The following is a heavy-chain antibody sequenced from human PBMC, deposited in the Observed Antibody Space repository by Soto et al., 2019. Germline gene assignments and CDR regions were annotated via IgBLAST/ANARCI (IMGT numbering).Heavy chain of an antibody. Sequence: QGQLVQSGAEVKWPGASVKVSCKASGYPFNKYSISWVRQAPGQGLEWMGWISASNGNRNYAQKFQGRVTLGTDTSTSTAYMELSNLRSDDTAVYYCTRGHGDFAGDFDYWGQGTLVTVSS. V-gene: IGHV1-18*04. D-gene: IGHD7-27*01. CDR3: TRGHGDFAGDFDY. J-gene: IGHJ4*02. CDR2: ISASNGNR. CDR1: GYPFNKYS.